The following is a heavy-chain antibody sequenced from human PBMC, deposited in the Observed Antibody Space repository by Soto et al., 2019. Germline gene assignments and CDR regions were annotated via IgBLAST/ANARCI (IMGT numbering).Heavy chain of an antibody. CDR1: GFTFSSYA. J-gene: IGHJ5*02. Sequence: GGSLRLSCAASGFTFSSYAMSWVRQAPGKGLEWVSAISGSGGSTYYADSVKGRFTISRDNSKNTLYLQMNSLRAEDTAVYYCAKDHMPYYYDSSNYPWFDPWGQGTLVTVSS. CDR3: AKDHMPYYYDSSNYPWFDP. CDR2: ISGSGGST. D-gene: IGHD3-22*01. V-gene: IGHV3-23*01.